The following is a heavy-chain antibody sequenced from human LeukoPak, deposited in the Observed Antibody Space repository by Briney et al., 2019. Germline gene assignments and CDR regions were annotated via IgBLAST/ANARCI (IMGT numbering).Heavy chain of an antibody. J-gene: IGHJ4*02. CDR1: GGTFISYA. Sequence: EASVTVSCKASGGTFISYAISWVRQAPGQGLEWMGGIIPIFGTANYAQKFQGRVTNTADESTSTAYMELSSLRSEDTAVYYCARVYTREEFDYWGQGTLVTVSS. CDR2: IIPIFGTA. D-gene: IGHD1-26*01. CDR3: ARVYTREEFDY. V-gene: IGHV1-69*13.